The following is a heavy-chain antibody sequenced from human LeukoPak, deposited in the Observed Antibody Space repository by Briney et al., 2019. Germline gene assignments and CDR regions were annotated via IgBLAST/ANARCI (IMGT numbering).Heavy chain of an antibody. Sequence: PSETLSLTCTVSGGSLSSSHYYWGWIRQPPGEGLEWIGSIYYSGSTYYNPSLNSRVTLSVDTSKNHFSLKLNSVTAADTAVYYCARGNIRATYYFDYWGQGTLVTVSS. CDR2: IYYSGST. CDR1: GGSLSSSHYY. CDR3: ARGNIRATYYFDY. J-gene: IGHJ4*02. D-gene: IGHD1-26*01. V-gene: IGHV4-39*02.